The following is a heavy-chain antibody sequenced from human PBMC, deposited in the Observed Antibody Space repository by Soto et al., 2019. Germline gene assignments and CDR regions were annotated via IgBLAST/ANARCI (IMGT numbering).Heavy chain of an antibody. V-gene: IGHV1-18*04. J-gene: IGHJ6*02. CDR1: GYTFTSYG. CDR3: ARDTPISGSSHYYYRMDV. CDR2: ISAYNGNT. D-gene: IGHD3-10*01. Sequence: SVKVSCKASGYTFTSYGISWVRQAPGQGLEWMGWISAYNGNTNYAQKLQGRVTMTTDTSTSTAYMELRSLRSDDTAVYYCARDTPISGSSHYYYRMDVWGQGTTVTVSS.